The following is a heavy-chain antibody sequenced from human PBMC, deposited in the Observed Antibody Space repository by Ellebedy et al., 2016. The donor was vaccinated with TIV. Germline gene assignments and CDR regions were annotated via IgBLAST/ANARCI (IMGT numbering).Heavy chain of an antibody. J-gene: IGHJ4*02. D-gene: IGHD1-7*01. Sequence: MPSETLSLTCIVSGDSISSTNYFWGWIRQPPGKGLEWIGSLNYGGESYFDPSLKSRVTMSVDTSENQFSLRLTSVTAADTALYYCARDGTSVAFDYWGQGTLVTVSS. CDR1: GDSISSTNYF. CDR3: ARDGTSVAFDY. CDR2: LNYGGES. V-gene: IGHV4-39*07.